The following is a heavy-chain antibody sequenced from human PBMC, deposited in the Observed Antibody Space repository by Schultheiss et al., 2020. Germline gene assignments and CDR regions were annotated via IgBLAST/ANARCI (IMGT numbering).Heavy chain of an antibody. V-gene: IGHV4-31*03. CDR3: ATTVTTYFEN. D-gene: IGHD4-17*01. CDR1: GGSISSCGYY. CDR2: IYYSGST. J-gene: IGHJ4*02. Sequence: SETLSLTCTVSGGSISSCGYYWSWIRQHPGKGLEWIGYIYYSGSTYYNPSLKSRVTISVDTSKNQFSLKLSSVTAADTAVYYCATTVTTYFENWGQGTLVTLSS.